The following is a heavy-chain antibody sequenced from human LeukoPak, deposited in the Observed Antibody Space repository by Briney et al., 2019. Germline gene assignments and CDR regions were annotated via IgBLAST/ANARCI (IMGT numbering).Heavy chain of an antibody. J-gene: IGHJ3*02. CDR2: IRGSGGST. CDR3: AKGYEGAFDI. CDR1: GFTFSSYA. Sequence: PGGSLRLSCAASGFTFSSYAMSWVRQAPGKGLEWVSAIRGSGGSTYYADSVKGRLTISRDNSKNTLYLQMNSLRAEDTDVYYCAKGYEGAFDIWGQGTMVTVSS. V-gene: IGHV3-23*01. D-gene: IGHD1-1*01.